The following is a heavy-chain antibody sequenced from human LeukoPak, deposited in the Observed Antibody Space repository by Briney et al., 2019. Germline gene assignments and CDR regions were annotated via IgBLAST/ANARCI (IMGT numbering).Heavy chain of an antibody. CDR1: GGTFSSYA. CDR2: IIPILGIA. CDR3: ARERVGLLSRSNDAFDI. V-gene: IGHV1-69*04. J-gene: IGHJ3*02. D-gene: IGHD2-2*01. Sequence: SVKVSCKASGGTFSSYAISWVRQAPGQGLEWMGRIIPILGIANYAQKFQGRVTITADKSTSTAYMELSSLRSEDTAVYYCARERVGLLSRSNDAFDIWGQGTMVTVSS.